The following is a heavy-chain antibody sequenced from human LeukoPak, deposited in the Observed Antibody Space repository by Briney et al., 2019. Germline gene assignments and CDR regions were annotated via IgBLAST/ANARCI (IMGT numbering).Heavy chain of an antibody. CDR2: IYYSGST. CDR1: GSSISSNSYY. D-gene: IGHD2-2*03. Sequence: PSETLSLTCAVSGSSISSNSYYWGWIRQPPGKGLEWIGSIYYSGSTYYNPSLKSRVTISVDTSKNQFSLKLSSVTAADTAVYYCASGYPEQNWFDPWGQGTLVTVSS. V-gene: IGHV4-39*01. J-gene: IGHJ5*02. CDR3: ASGYPEQNWFDP.